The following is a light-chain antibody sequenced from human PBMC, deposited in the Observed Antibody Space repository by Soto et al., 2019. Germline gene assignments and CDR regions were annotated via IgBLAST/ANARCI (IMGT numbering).Light chain of an antibody. CDR3: QQYNSYSRT. J-gene: IGKJ1*01. CDR2: DAS. CDR1: QGVSRW. V-gene: IGKV1-5*01. Sequence: DIQMTQSPSTLSASIGDRVTITCRASQGVSRWLAWYQQKPGRAPKLLIYDASTLESGVPSRFSGSGSGTEFTLTINSLQTDDFAIYYCQQYNSYSRTFGQGTKVEIK.